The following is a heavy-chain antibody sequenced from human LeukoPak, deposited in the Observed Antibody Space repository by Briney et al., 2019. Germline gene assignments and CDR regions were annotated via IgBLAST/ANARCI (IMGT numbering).Heavy chain of an antibody. CDR3: ARDLERGYDYYFDY. Sequence: WASVKVSCKASGGTFSSYAISWVRQAPGQGLEWMGRINPNSGGTNYAQIFQGRVTMTRDTSITTAYMELRILKSDDTAVYYCARDLERGYDYYFDYWGQGTLVTVSS. CDR2: INPNSGGT. D-gene: IGHD5-12*01. J-gene: IGHJ4*02. V-gene: IGHV1-2*06. CDR1: GGTFSSYA.